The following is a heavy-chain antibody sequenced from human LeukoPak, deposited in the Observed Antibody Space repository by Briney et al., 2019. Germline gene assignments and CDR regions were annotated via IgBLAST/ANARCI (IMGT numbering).Heavy chain of an antibody. V-gene: IGHV3-33*01. J-gene: IGHJ5*02. Sequence: PSGGSLRLSCAASGFTFSDFAMHWVRQAPGKGLEWVAVIWFDGTNKYYADSVKGRLTISRDNSRITLYLQMNSLRADDTAVYYCARDRLGENWFDPWGLGTLVTVSS. CDR2: IWFDGTNK. D-gene: IGHD6-25*01. CDR3: ARDRLGENWFDP. CDR1: GFTFSDFA.